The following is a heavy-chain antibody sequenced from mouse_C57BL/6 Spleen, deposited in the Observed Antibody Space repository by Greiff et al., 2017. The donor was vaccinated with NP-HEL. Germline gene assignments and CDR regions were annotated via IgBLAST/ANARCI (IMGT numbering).Heavy chain of an antibody. V-gene: IGHV1-19*01. J-gene: IGHJ2*01. Sequence: EVQLQQSGPVLVKPGASVKMSCKASGYTFTDYYMNWVKQSHGKSLEWIGVINPYNGGTSYNQKFKGKATLTVDKSSSTAYMELNSLTSEDSAVYYCAVDSLEDYFDYWGQGTTLAVSS. D-gene: IGHD3-2*01. CDR1: GYTFTDYY. CDR2: INPYNGGT. CDR3: AVDSLEDYFDY.